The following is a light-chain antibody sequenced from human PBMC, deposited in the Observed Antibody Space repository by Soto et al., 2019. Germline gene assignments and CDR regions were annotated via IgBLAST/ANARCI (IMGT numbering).Light chain of an antibody. Sequence: DIVMTQSPDSLAVSLGERATINCKSSQSVFYSSNNKFYLAWYQQKPGQPPKLLIYWASTRQSGVPDRFSGSGSGTDFTLTISSLQAEDVAVYYCQQYYNTPLTFGGGTQVEIK. CDR2: WAS. V-gene: IGKV4-1*01. J-gene: IGKJ4*01. CDR3: QQYYNTPLT. CDR1: QSVFYSSNNKFY.